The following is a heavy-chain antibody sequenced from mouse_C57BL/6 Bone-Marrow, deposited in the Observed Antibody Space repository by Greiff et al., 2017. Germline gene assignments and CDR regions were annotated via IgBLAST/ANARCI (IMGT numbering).Heavy chain of an antibody. CDR3: AIFPLDGYDVGRGYYFDN. CDR2: INPNNGGT. D-gene: IGHD2-2*01. J-gene: IGHJ2*01. Sequence: VQLKQSGPELVKPGASVKIPCKASGYTFTDYNMDWVKQSHGKSLEWIGDINPNNGGTIYNQKFKGKATLTVDKSSSTAYMELRSLTSEDPAVYYCAIFPLDGYDVGRGYYFDNGGRGNALTVSS. V-gene: IGHV1-18*01. CDR1: GYTFTDYN.